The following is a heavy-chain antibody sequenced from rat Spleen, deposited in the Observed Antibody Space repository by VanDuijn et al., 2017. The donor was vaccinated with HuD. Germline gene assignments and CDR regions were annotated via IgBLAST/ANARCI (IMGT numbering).Heavy chain of an antibody. CDR1: GFTFSNYY. J-gene: IGHJ3*01. CDR3: STAGSFTDYYFAGGFDY. V-gene: IGHV5-27*01. CDR2: ISTGGGNT. Sequence: EVQLVESGGGLVQPGRSLKLSCAASGFTFSNYYMAWVRQAPTKGLEWVAYISTGGGNTYYRDSVKGRFTVSSDNAKSTLYLQMDSLRSEDTATYYCSTAGSFTDYYFAGGFDYWGQGTLVTVSP. D-gene: IGHD1-6*01.